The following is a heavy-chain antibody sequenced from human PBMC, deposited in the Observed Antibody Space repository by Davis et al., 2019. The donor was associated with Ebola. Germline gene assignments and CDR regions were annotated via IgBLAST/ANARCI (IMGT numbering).Heavy chain of an antibody. D-gene: IGHD4-23*01. CDR2: MRSKGFGGTT. Sequence: GESLKISCAASGFTFSDYYMSWIRQAPGKGLEWVGFMRSKGFGGTTEYAASVKGRFTISRDDSKGIAYLQMNSLTTEDTAVYYCTRRGTVATPDYWGQGTLVTVSS. J-gene: IGHJ4*02. CDR1: GFTFSDYY. CDR3: TRRGTVATPDY. V-gene: IGHV3-49*03.